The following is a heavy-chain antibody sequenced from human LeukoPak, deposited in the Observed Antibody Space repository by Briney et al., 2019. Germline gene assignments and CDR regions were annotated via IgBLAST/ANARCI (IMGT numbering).Heavy chain of an antibody. CDR3: ARGGSGTYYNWAGWFDP. D-gene: IGHD3-10*01. Sequence: KTSDTLSLTCTVSGGSLTNYFCGWIRLTPGKGLEWIGSISYNEGSNYNRFLKNRVTISVDISENQFPLKLSSVTVADTAVYFCARGGSGTYYNWAGWFDPWGQGTLVTVSS. CDR1: GGSLTNYF. J-gene: IGHJ5*02. CDR2: ISYNEGS. V-gene: IGHV4-59*07.